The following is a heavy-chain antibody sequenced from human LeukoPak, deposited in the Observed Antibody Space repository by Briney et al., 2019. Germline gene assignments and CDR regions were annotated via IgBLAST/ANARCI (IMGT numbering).Heavy chain of an antibody. V-gene: IGHV3-30*02. CDR1: GFTFSSYW. CDR3: AKDQYSGYDSEDYYFEY. Sequence: PGGSLRLSCAASGFTFSSYWMSWVRQAPGKGLAWVAFIRYDGSNKYYADSVKGRFTISRDNSKNTLYLQMDSLRAEDTALYYCAKDQYSGYDSEDYYFEYWGQGTLVTVSS. CDR2: IRYDGSNK. D-gene: IGHD5-12*01. J-gene: IGHJ4*02.